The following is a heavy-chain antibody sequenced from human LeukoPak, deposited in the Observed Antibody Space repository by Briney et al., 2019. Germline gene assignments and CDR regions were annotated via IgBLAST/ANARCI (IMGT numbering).Heavy chain of an antibody. V-gene: IGHV4-38-2*01. CDR3: ARADSGYDFHY. CDR1: GYSISSGYY. Sequence: PSETLSLTCAVSGYSISSGYYWGWIRQPPGKGLEWIGSIYHSGSTYYNPSLKSRVTISVDTSKNQFSLKLSSVTAADAAVYYCARADSGYDFHYWGRGTLVTVSS. CDR2: IYHSGST. J-gene: IGHJ4*02. D-gene: IGHD5-12*01.